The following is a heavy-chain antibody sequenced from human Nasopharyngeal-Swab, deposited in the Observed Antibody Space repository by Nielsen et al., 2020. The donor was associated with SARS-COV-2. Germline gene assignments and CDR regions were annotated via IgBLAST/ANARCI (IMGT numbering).Heavy chain of an antibody. CDR1: GFIFDDYA. J-gene: IGHJ4*02. V-gene: IGHV3-9*01. Sequence: SLKISCAASGFIFDDYAMHWVRQAPGKGLEWVSGISWNSGSTGYADSVKGRFTISRDNAKNSLYLQMNSLRAEDTALYYCAKGVKYDFWSGTWGDWGQGTLVTVSS. D-gene: IGHD3-3*01. CDR2: ISWNSGST. CDR3: AKGVKYDFWSGTWGD.